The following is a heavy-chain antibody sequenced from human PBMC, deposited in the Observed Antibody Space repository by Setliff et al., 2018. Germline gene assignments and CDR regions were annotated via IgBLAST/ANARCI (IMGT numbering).Heavy chain of an antibody. CDR1: GYTFSAYD. Sequence: ASVKVSCKASGYTFSAYDFNWVRQAPGQGLEWVGSMSPQSDNTVYAQKFLGRVTMTKSTSISTAYMELSSLRSEDTAVYYCARGQPPTPRPCFYHIDVWGKGTTVTVSS. CDR3: ARGQPPTPRPCFYHIDV. V-gene: IGHV1-8*02. CDR2: MSPQSDNT. J-gene: IGHJ6*03. D-gene: IGHD2-15*01.